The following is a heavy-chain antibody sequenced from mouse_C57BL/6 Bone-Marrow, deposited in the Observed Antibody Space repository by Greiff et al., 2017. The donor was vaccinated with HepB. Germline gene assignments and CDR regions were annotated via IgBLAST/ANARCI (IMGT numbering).Heavy chain of an antibody. Sequence: EVQLQQSGPELVKPGASVKISCKASGYTFTDYYMNWVKQSHGKSLEWIGDINPNNGGTSYNQKFKGKATLTVDKSSSTAYMELRSLTSEDSAVYYCARNTTVVRGFAYWGQGTLVTVSA. CDR2: INPNNGGT. D-gene: IGHD1-1*01. CDR1: GYTFTDYY. J-gene: IGHJ3*01. CDR3: ARNTTVVRGFAY. V-gene: IGHV1-26*01.